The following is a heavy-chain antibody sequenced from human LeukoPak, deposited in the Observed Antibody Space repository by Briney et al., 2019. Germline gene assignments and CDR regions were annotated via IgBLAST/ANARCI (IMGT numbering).Heavy chain of an antibody. J-gene: IGHJ6*02. CDR2: ISSSGSTI. D-gene: IGHD2-2*01. Sequence: GGSLRLSCAASGFTFSDYYMTWIRQPPGKGLEWLSYISSSGSTIYYSDSVRGRFTISRDNAKKSLYLQMNSLRAEDTAVYYCASATYCSSASCTYYYYGMDVWGQGTTVTVSS. V-gene: IGHV3-11*01. CDR1: GFTFSDYY. CDR3: ASATYCSSASCTYYYYGMDV.